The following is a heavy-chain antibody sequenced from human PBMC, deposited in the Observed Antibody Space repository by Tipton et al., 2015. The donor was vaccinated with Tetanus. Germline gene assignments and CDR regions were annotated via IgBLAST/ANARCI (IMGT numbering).Heavy chain of an antibody. CDR1: GFPFDDYA. CDR2: IWNDGTTK. J-gene: IGHJ3*02. Sequence: SLRLSCAASGFPFDDYAMHWVRQAPGTGLEWVAVIWNDGTTKYYGDSVKGRFSISRDNSKNTLYLQMNSLRVEDTAVYFCAKDLRQLVRVDAFDTWGQWTLVTFSS. CDR3: AKDLRQLVRVDAFDT. D-gene: IGHD6-6*01. V-gene: IGHV3-33*06.